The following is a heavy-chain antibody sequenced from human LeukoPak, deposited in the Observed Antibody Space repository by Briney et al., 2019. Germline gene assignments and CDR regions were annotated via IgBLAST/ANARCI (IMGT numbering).Heavy chain of an antibody. Sequence: GGSLRLSCAASGFTFSSYGMHWVRQAPGKGLEWVAVIWYDGSNKYYADSVKGRFTISRDNAKNSLYLQMNSLRAEDTAVYYCARDLRATYGDYAGYWGQGTLVTVSS. CDR1: GFTFSSYG. V-gene: IGHV3-33*01. CDR3: ARDLRATYGDYAGY. D-gene: IGHD4-17*01. J-gene: IGHJ4*02. CDR2: IWYDGSNK.